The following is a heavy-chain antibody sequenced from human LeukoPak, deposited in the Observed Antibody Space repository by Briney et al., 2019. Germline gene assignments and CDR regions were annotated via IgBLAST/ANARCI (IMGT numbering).Heavy chain of an antibody. Sequence: ASVKVSCKASGGTFSSYAISWVRQAPGQGLEWMGGIIPIFGTANYAQKFQGRVTITADESTSTAYMELSSLRSEDMAVYYCARERSHVDILTGYYTYYYYYGMDVWGKGTTVTVSS. CDR2: IIPIFGTA. D-gene: IGHD3-9*01. J-gene: IGHJ6*04. CDR1: GGTFSSYA. CDR3: ARERSHVDILTGYYTYYYYYGMDV. V-gene: IGHV1-69*13.